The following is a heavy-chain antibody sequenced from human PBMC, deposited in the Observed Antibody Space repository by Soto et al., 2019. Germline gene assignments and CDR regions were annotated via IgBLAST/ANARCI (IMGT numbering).Heavy chain of an antibody. Sequence: SETLSLTCAIYGASLGGFHWTWLRQAPGKGLEWIGELIHGGSTNYNPSLKSRVTFSLDTSKKQFSLHLMSVTAADTAVYYCARSPLGYDYVRQTWREVGDSCDIWGRGTLGTVSS. V-gene: IGHV4-34*12. CDR2: LIHGGST. CDR1: GASLGGFH. J-gene: IGHJ3*02. D-gene: IGHD3-16*01. CDR3: ARSPLGYDYVRQTWREVGDSCDI.